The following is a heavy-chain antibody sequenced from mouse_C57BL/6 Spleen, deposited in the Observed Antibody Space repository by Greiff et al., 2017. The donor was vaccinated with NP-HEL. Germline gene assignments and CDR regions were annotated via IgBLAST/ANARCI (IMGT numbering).Heavy chain of an antibody. Sequence: QVQLKQSGAELVKPGASVKMSCKASGYTFTSYWITWVKQRPGQGLEWIGDIYPGSGSTNYNEKFKSKATLTVDTSSSTAYMQLSSLTSEDSAVYYCARGTAQALWAYWGQGTLVTVSA. CDR1: GYTFTSYW. CDR3: ARGTAQALWAY. CDR2: IYPGSGST. D-gene: IGHD3-2*02. V-gene: IGHV1-55*01. J-gene: IGHJ3*01.